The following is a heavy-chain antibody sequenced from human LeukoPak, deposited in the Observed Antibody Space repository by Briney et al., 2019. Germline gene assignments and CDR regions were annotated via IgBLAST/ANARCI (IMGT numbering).Heavy chain of an antibody. Sequence: NPGGSLRLSCAASGFTFSDYYMSWIRQAPGKGLEWVSYISSSSSYTNYADSVKGRFTISRDNDKNTLYLQMHSLRADDSAVYYCVRAGAGLDYWGQGTLVTVSS. CDR1: GFTFSDYY. V-gene: IGHV3-11*06. CDR2: ISSSSSYT. D-gene: IGHD6-13*01. CDR3: VRAGAGLDY. J-gene: IGHJ4*02.